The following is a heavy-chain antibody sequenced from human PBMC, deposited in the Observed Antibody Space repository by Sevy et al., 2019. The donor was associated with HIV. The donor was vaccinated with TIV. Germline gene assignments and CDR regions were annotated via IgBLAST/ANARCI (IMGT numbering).Heavy chain of an antibody. CDR1: GGSISSYY. D-gene: IGHD3-3*01. Sequence: SETLSLTCTVSGGSISSYYWSWIRQPPRKGLEWIGYIYYSGRTNYNPSLKSRVTITVDTSKNQFSLKLSSVTAADTAVYYCARGYYDFWSGYSLSYLDVWGKGTTVTVSS. J-gene: IGHJ6*03. CDR3: ARGYYDFWSGYSLSYLDV. V-gene: IGHV4-59*01. CDR2: IYYSGRT.